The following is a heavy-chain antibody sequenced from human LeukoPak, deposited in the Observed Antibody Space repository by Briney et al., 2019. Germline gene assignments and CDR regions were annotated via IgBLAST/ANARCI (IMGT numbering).Heavy chain of an antibody. CDR3: ASASIAAHFDY. Sequence: GGSLRLSCAASGFTLSSYGMHWVRQAPGKGLEWVAVIWYDGSNKYYADSVKGRFTISRDNSKNTLYLQMNSLRAEDTAVYYCASASIAAHFDYWGQGTLVTVSS. CDR2: IWYDGSNK. D-gene: IGHD6-6*01. V-gene: IGHV3-33*01. CDR1: GFTLSSYG. J-gene: IGHJ4*02.